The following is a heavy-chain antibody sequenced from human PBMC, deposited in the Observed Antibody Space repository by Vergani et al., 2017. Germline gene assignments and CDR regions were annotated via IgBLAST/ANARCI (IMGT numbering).Heavy chain of an antibody. CDR3: ARGTSTRSYYYGSGSYYRYGMDV. Sequence: EVQLVESGGGLVQPGGSLRLSCAASGFTFSSYEMNWVRQAPGKGLEWVSYISSSGSTIYYADSVKGRFTISRDNAKNSLYLQMNSLRAEDTAVYYCARGTSTRSYYYGSGSYYRYGMDVWGQGTTVTVSS. D-gene: IGHD3-10*01. CDR1: GFTFSSYE. V-gene: IGHV3-48*03. CDR2: ISSSGSTI. J-gene: IGHJ6*02.